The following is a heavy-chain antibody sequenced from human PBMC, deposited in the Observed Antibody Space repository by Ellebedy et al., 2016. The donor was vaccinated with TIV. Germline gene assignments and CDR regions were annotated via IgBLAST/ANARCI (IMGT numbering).Heavy chain of an antibody. V-gene: IGHV3-74*01. J-gene: IGHJ5*02. CDR2: ISSDGSYT. CDR3: ARDIPQRPNPARFDP. Sequence: PGGSLRLSCTASGFTFSSHWMHWVRQAPGKGLVWVSRISSDGSYTSYADSVKGRFTISRYNAKNTLYLQMNSLRAEDTAVYYCARDIPQRPNPARFDPWGQGTLVTVSS. CDR1: GFTFSSHW. D-gene: IGHD1-1*01.